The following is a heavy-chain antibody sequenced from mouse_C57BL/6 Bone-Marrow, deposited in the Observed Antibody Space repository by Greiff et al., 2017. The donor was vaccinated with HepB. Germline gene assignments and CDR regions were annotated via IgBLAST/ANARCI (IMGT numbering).Heavy chain of an antibody. CDR3: ARVPYGYDPFAY. D-gene: IGHD2-2*01. V-gene: IGHV5-4*01. J-gene: IGHJ3*01. CDR1: GFTFSSYA. CDR2: ISDGGSYT. Sequence: EVQVVESGGGLVKPGGSLKLSCAASGFTFSSYAMSWVRQTPEKRLEWVATISDGGSYTYYPDNVKGRFTISRDNAKNNLYLQMSHLKSEDTAMYYCARVPYGYDPFAYWGQGTLVTVSA.